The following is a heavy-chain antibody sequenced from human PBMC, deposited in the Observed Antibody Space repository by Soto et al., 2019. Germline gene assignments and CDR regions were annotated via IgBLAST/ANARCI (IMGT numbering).Heavy chain of an antibody. Sequence: QVTLKESGPVLVRPTETLTLTCTVSGFSLNNARVGVSWIRQPPGKALEWLAHILSNDGKSYSTSLKTRLSISKDTSKSQVGLTMTNMDPVDTATYYWARMLAVNYYYYYMDVGGKGTTVNVSS. CDR3: ARMLAVNYYYYYMDV. D-gene: IGHD3-10*01. CDR2: ILSNDGK. J-gene: IGHJ6*03. CDR1: GFSLNNARVG. V-gene: IGHV2-26*01.